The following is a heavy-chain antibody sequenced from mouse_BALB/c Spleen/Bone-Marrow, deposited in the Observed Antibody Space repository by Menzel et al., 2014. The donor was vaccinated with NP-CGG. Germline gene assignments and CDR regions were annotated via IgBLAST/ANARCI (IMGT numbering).Heavy chain of an antibody. V-gene: IGHV1-77*01. J-gene: IGHJ3*01. CDR2: IYPGSGST. CDR3: ARGGGYGSSWFAY. CDR1: GYTFTDYV. Sequence: VKLQESGPELVKPGASVKMSCKASGYTFTDYVISWVKQRTGQGLEWIGEIYPGSGSTYYNEKFKGKATLTADKSSNTAYMQLSSLTSEDSAVYFCARGGGYGSSWFAYWGQGTLVTVPA. D-gene: IGHD1-1*01.